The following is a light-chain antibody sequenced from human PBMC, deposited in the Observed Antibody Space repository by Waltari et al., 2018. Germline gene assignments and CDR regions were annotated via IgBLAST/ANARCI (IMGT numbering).Light chain of an antibody. V-gene: IGKV4-1*01. CDR1: QSVLYISNNKNY. CDR2: WAS. CDR3: QQYYSTPFT. Sequence: DIVMSQSPDSPAVSLGERATINRKSTQSVLYISNNKNYLAWYQQKPGQPPKLLIYWASTRESGVPDRFSGSGSGTDFTLTISSLQAEDVAVYYCQQYYSTPFTFGPGTKVDIK. J-gene: IGKJ3*01.